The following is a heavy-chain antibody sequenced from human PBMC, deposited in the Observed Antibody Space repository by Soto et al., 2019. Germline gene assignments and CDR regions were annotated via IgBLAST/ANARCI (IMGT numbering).Heavy chain of an antibody. V-gene: IGHV2-5*02. CDR2: IYGDNDK. Sequence: QITLKESGRSRVKPTQTLTVTCTFSGFSLSNSGVGVAWIRQPPGKALEWLALIYGDNDKRYSPSLKTRLTITKDTSKNQVVLTMTNMDPVDTATYYCAHCTLHDYGDYDPGTSHVFDSWRQGTLVTVSS. D-gene: IGHD4-17*01. J-gene: IGHJ4*02. CDR1: GFSLSNSGVG. CDR3: AHCTLHDYGDYDPGTSHVFDS.